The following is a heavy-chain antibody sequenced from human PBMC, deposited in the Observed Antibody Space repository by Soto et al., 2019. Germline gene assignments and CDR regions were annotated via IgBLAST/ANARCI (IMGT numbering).Heavy chain of an antibody. V-gene: IGHV4-61*08. Sequence: SETLSLTCAVSGGSVSSGGYSWSWIRQPPGKGLEWIGYISYSGTTNYNSSLKSRVTISIDTSKNQFSLKFNSVTAADTAVYYCAREGYNFGPFDYWGQGALVTVSS. J-gene: IGHJ4*02. CDR2: ISYSGTT. D-gene: IGHD5-18*01. CDR3: AREGYNFGPFDY. CDR1: GGSVSSGGYS.